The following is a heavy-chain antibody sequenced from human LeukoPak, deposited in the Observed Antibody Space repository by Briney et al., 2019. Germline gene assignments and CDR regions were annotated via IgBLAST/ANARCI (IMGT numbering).Heavy chain of an antibody. CDR2: IYYSGST. CDR3: ARHVPRGYYDFWSGYSDQAFDI. D-gene: IGHD3-3*01. V-gene: IGHV4-59*08. Sequence: SETLSLTCTVSGGSISSYYWSWIRQPPGKGLEWIGYIYYSGSTNYNPSLKSRVTISVDTSKNQFSLKLSSVTAADTAVYYCARHVPRGYYDFWSGYSDQAFDIWGQGTMVTVSS. CDR1: GGSISSYY. J-gene: IGHJ3*02.